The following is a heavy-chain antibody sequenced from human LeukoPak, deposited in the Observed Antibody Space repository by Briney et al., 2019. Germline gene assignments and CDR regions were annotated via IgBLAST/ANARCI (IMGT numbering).Heavy chain of an antibody. D-gene: IGHD6-19*01. CDR3: ATQPDSSGWFEYFQH. Sequence: SGTLSLTCTVSGGSISSDYWSWIRQSPGKGLEWIGYIYYSGSTNYNPSLKSRVTISVDTSKNQFSLKLSSVTAADTAVYYCATQPDSSGWFEYFQHWGQGTLVTVSS. J-gene: IGHJ1*01. CDR2: IYYSGST. V-gene: IGHV4-59*03. CDR1: GGSISSDY.